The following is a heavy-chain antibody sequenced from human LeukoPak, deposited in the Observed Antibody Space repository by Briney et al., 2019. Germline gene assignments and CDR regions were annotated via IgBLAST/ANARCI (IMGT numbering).Heavy chain of an antibody. J-gene: IGHJ4*02. Sequence: GGSLRLSCAASGFTVSSNYMSWVRRAPGKGLEWVPVIYSAGSTYYADSVKGRFTISRDNSKNTLYLQMNSVRVEDTAVYSCARGGSTFSFDYWGQGTLVTVSS. CDR1: GFTVSSNY. CDR3: ARGGSTFSFDY. D-gene: IGHD2/OR15-2a*01. CDR2: IYSAGST. V-gene: IGHV3-53*01.